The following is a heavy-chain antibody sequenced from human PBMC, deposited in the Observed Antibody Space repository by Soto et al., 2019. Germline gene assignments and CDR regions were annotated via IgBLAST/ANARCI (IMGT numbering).Heavy chain of an antibody. CDR1: GFTFSSYS. Sequence: GGSLRLSCAASGFTFSSYSMNWVRQAPGKGLEWVSSISSSSSYIYYADSVKGRFTISRDNAKNSLYLQMNSLRAEDTAVYYCARDSTDSSGYYAPFDYWGQGTLVTAPQ. D-gene: IGHD3-22*01. V-gene: IGHV3-21*01. CDR3: ARDSTDSSGYYAPFDY. CDR2: ISSSSSYI. J-gene: IGHJ4*02.